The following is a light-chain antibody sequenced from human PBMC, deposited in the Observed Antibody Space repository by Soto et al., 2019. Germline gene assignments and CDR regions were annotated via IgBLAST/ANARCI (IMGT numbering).Light chain of an antibody. CDR2: GAS. V-gene: IGKV1-39*01. CDR3: QQYNSYSPYT. Sequence: DIQVTQSPSSLSASVGDRVTITCRASQIVITYLNWYQQEPGKAPRLLIHGASSLQSGVPSRFSGSGSGTVFTLTISSLQPEDFATYYCQQYNSYSPYTFGQGTKLEIK. CDR1: QIVITY. J-gene: IGKJ2*01.